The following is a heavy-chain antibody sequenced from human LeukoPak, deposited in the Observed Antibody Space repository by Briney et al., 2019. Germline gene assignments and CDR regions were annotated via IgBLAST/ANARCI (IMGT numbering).Heavy chain of an antibody. CDR1: GFTFSSYA. CDR3: ARSIVVVPAAEYI. D-gene: IGHD2-2*01. Sequence: GGSLRLSCAASGFTFSSYAMSWVRQAPGKGLEWVSAISGSGGSTYYADSVKGRFTISRDNSKNTLYLQLHSLRAEDTAVYYCARSIVVVPAAEYIWGQGTMVTVSS. CDR2: ISGSGGST. J-gene: IGHJ3*02. V-gene: IGHV3-23*01.